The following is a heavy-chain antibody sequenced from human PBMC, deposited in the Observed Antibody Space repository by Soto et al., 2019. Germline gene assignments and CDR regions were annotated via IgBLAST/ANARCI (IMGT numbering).Heavy chain of an antibody. CDR1: GGTFSSYA. J-gene: IGHJ3*02. CDR3: ARGRGWLHHRAFDI. V-gene: IGHV1-69*06. D-gene: IGHD5-12*01. Sequence: QVQLVQSGAEVKKPGSSVKVSCKASGGTFSSYAISWVRQAPGQGLEWMGGIIPISGTANYAQKFQGRVTITRETSASTAYLERSSLRSEDTAVYYCARGRGWLHHRAFDIWGQGTMFTVSS. CDR2: IIPISGTA.